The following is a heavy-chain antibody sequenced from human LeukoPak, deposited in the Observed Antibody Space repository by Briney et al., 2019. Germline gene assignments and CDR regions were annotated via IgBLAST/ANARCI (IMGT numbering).Heavy chain of an antibody. CDR2: VKDDGSKR. V-gene: IGHV3-7*01. CDR3: ARELIGGATALEY. J-gene: IGHJ4*02. Sequence: GGSLRLSCAASGFTFSSYSMNWVRQAPGKGLEWVANVKDDGSKRNYVTSVKGRFTISRDNSRDSLYLQMDSLRGDDTALYYCARELIGGATALEYWGQGTLVTVSS. D-gene: IGHD1-26*01. CDR1: GFTFSSYS.